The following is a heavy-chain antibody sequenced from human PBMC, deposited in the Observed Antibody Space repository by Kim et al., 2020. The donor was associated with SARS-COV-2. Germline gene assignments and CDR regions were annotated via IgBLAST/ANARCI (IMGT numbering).Heavy chain of an antibody. V-gene: IGHV5-51*01. J-gene: IGHJ6*02. D-gene: IGHD3-10*01. Sequence: GESLKISCKGSGYSFTSYWIGWVRQMPGKGLEWMGFIYPGDSDTRYSPSFQGQVTISADKSISTAYLQWSSLKASDTAMYYCARSRYYYGSGSYYNGDWGLLLMNGMDVWGQGTTVTVSS. CDR1: GYSFTSYW. CDR3: ARSRYYYGSGSYYNGDWGLLLMNGMDV. CDR2: IYPGDSDT.